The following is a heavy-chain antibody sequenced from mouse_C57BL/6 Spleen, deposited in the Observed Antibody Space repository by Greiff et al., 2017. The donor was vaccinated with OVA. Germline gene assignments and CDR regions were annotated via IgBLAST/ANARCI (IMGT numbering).Heavy chain of an antibody. CDR3: ARRPSITTVVSMDY. Sequence: VQLQQSGPELVKPGASVKIPCKASGYTFTDYNMDWVKQSPGKSLEWIGDINPNNGGTIYNQKFKGKATLTVHKSSSTAYMELRSLTSEDTAVYYCARRPSITTVVSMDYWGQGTSVTVSS. J-gene: IGHJ4*01. CDR2: INPNNGGT. CDR1: GYTFTDYN. D-gene: IGHD1-1*01. V-gene: IGHV1-18*01.